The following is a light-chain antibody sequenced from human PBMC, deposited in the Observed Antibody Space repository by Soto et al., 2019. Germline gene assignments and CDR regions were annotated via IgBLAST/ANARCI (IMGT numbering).Light chain of an antibody. Sequence: DIQLTQSPSSLSASAGDRVTITCRASQSISTYLNWYQQKPGKAPKLLIYAASNLQSGVPSRFSGSGSGTDFTLTISSPQPEDLATYYCQQSYTTPPTFGGGTKVDIK. J-gene: IGKJ4*01. V-gene: IGKV1-39*01. CDR1: QSISTY. CDR3: QQSYTTPPT. CDR2: AAS.